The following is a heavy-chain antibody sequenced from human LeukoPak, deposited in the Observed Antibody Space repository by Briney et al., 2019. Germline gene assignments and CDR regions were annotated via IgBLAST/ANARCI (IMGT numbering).Heavy chain of an antibody. D-gene: IGHD3-22*01. CDR3: ARLYSTMIVARGYFDY. CDR2: IYSGGST. V-gene: IGHV3-66*04. Sequence: PGGSLRLSCAASGFTFSSFAMSWVRQAPGKGLEWVSVIYSGGSTYDADSVKGRFTISRDNSKNTLYLQMNGLRAEDTAVYYCARLYSTMIVARGYFDYWGQGTLVTVSS. J-gene: IGHJ4*02. CDR1: GFTFSSFA.